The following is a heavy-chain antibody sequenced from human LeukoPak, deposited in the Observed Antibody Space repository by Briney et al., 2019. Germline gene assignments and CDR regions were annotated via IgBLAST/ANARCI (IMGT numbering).Heavy chain of an antibody. CDR3: ARASLAVAGRGLFDY. CDR2: ISAYNGNT. D-gene: IGHD6-19*01. J-gene: IGHJ4*02. Sequence: EASVTVSCKASGYTFTSYGISWVRQAPGQGLEWMGWISAYNGNTNYAQKLQGRVTMTTDTSTSTAYMELRSLRSDDTAVYYCARASLAVAGRGLFDYWGQGTLVTVSS. V-gene: IGHV1-18*01. CDR1: GYTFTSYG.